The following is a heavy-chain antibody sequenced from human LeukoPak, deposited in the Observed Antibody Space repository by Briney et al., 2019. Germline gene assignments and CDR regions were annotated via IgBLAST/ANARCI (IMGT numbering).Heavy chain of an antibody. D-gene: IGHD5-18*01. Sequence: GGSLRLSCAASGFTFSSYAMSWVRQAPAKGLEWVSGMRGSGGSTYYADSVEGRFTISRDNSKNTLYLQMNSLRAEDTAVYYCAKSSGYNYGPDAFDIWGQGTMVTVSS. J-gene: IGHJ3*02. V-gene: IGHV3-23*01. CDR3: AKSSGYNYGPDAFDI. CDR2: MRGSGGST. CDR1: GFTFSSYA.